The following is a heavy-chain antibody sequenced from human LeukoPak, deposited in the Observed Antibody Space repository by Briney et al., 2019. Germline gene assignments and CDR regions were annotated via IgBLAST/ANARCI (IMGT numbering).Heavy chain of an antibody. D-gene: IGHD4-17*01. CDR3: ASQDNGFDY. CDR1: GGSINRTTHH. Sequence: ADTLSLTCTVSGGSINRTTHHWGWIRQRPGKGPEWIGSIDYLGGALYNPSLKTRVTISIDTSKNQFSLKVNSVTAADTALYYCASQDNGFDYWGQGTPVTVSS. V-gene: IGHV4-39*01. J-gene: IGHJ4*02. CDR2: IDYLGGA.